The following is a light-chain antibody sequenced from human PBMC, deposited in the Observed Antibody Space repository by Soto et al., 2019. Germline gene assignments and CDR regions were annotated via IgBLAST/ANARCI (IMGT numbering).Light chain of an antibody. CDR3: QQYGTSEII. CDR2: DAS. V-gene: IGKV3-11*01. J-gene: IGKJ5*01. Sequence: DIEMTQSPATLSVSQGERAILSCRASQSVSSYLAWYQQKPGQAPRLLIYDASTRATGVPYRYSASGSGTDFTLTISSLEPEDFAVFFCQQYGTSEIIFGQGTRLEIK. CDR1: QSVSSY.